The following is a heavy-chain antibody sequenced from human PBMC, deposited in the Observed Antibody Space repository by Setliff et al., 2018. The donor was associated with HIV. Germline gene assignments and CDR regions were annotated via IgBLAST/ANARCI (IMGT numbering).Heavy chain of an antibody. CDR2: VKNKKDGWTI. CDR3: VPESSTFVY. CDR1: GFTFSSYW. D-gene: IGHD2-2*01. Sequence: PGGSLRLSCAASGFTFSSYWMTWVRQAPGKGLEWVGRVKNKKDGWTIDYAAPVQGRFTISRDDSKNMLYLQMNSLKTEDTAMYYCVPESSTFVYWGPGTQVTVSS. V-gene: IGHV3-15*01. J-gene: IGHJ4*02.